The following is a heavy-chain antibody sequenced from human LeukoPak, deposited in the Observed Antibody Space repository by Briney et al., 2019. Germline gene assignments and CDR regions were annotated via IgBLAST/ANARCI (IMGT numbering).Heavy chain of an antibody. CDR3: ARAQRRLWDSSGAFDY. Sequence: SVKVSCKASGGTFSSYAISWVRQAPGQGLEWMGGVIPIFGTANYAQKFQGRVTITADASTSTAYMELSSLRSEDTAVYYCARAQRRLWDSSGAFDYWGQGTLVTVSS. J-gene: IGHJ4*02. D-gene: IGHD3-22*01. V-gene: IGHV1-69*13. CDR1: GGTFSSYA. CDR2: VIPIFGTA.